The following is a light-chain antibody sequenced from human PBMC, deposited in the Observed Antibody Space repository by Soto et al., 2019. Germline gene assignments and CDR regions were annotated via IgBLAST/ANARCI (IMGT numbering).Light chain of an antibody. CDR3: QQYSNWPPGT. V-gene: IGKV3D-15*01. CDR1: QTIRSN. CDR2: NVA. J-gene: IGKJ1*01. Sequence: EVVLTQSPATLSLSPGERATLSCGASQTIRSNSLAWYQQRPGLAPRLLIYNVATRATDIPARFSAGGSGTEFTLTISSLQSEDFAVYYCQQYSNWPPGTVGQGTKV.